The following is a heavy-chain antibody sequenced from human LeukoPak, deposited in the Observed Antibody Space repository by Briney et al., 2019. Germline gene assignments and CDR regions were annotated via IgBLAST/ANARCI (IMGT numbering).Heavy chain of an antibody. D-gene: IGHD3-3*01. CDR1: GYSFTSYW. V-gene: IGHV5-51*01. CDR2: IYPGDSDT. CDR3: ARLGSYDFWSGCENWFDP. Sequence: GESLKISCKGSGYSFTSYWIGWVRQMPGKGLEWMGIIYPGDSDTRYSPSFQGQVTISADKSISTAYLQWSSLKASDTAMYYCARLGSYDFWSGCENWFDPWGQGTLVTVSS. J-gene: IGHJ5*02.